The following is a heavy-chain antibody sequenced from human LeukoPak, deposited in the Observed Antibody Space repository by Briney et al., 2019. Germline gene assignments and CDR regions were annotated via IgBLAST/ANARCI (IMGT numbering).Heavy chain of an antibody. Sequence: GGSLRLSCTASGFTFRSYAMSWVRQAPGKGLEWVSAMSNSGGSTYYADSVKGRFTISRDNSKNTLYLQMNSLRAEDTAVYYCAKDDGSGFGRGYFDYWGQGILVTVSS. V-gene: IGHV3-23*01. CDR3: AKDDGSGFGRGYFDY. CDR2: MSNSGGST. D-gene: IGHD3-10*01. CDR1: GFTFRSYA. J-gene: IGHJ4*02.